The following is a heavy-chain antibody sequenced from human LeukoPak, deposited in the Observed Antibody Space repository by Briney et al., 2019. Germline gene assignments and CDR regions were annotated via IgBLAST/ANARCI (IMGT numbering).Heavy chain of an antibody. Sequence: SETLSLTCTVSGGSISTSNHYWGWIRQTPGKGLEWMGNIYYSGSTQYNPSLKSRVTISVDTSKNQFSLKLSSVTAADTAVYYCARDRLYYGSGSPFDYWGQGTLVTVSS. CDR3: ARDRLYYGSGSPFDY. V-gene: IGHV4-39*07. CDR2: IYYSGST. CDR1: GGSISTSNHY. J-gene: IGHJ4*02. D-gene: IGHD3-10*01.